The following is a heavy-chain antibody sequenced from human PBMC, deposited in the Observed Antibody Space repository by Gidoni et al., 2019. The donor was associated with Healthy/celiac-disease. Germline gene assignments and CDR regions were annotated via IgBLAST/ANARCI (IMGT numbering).Heavy chain of an antibody. CDR3: ARESFERLFDY. CDR1: GGSISSYY. D-gene: IGHD6-25*01. Sequence: QVQLQESVPGLVTPSETLSLTCTVSGGSISSYYWSWIRPPPGKGLEWIGYIYYSGSTNYNPSLKSRVTISVDTSKNQFSLKLSSVTAADTAVYYCARESFERLFDYWGQGTLVTVSS. J-gene: IGHJ4*02. V-gene: IGHV4-59*01. CDR2: IYYSGST.